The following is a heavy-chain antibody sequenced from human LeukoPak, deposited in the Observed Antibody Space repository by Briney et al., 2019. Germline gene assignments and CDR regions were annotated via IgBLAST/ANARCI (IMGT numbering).Heavy chain of an antibody. CDR1: GGSISSYY. V-gene: IGHV4-4*07. Sequence: SETLSLTCTVSGGSISSYYWSWIRQPAGKGLEWIGRIFTSGSTNYNPSLKSRVTISADKSKKQFSLKLSSVTAAGTAVYYCAREGSGSYLGFYYYMDVWGKGTTVTVSS. CDR2: IFTSGST. CDR3: AREGSGSYLGFYYYMDV. D-gene: IGHD3-10*01. J-gene: IGHJ6*03.